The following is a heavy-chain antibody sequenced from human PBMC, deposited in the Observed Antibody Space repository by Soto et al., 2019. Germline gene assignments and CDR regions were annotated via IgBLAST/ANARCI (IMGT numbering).Heavy chain of an antibody. CDR1: GFTSSSYG. CDR3: AKALRPGTVTTLMDY. D-gene: IGHD4-17*01. J-gene: IGHJ4*02. V-gene: IGHV3-30*18. CDR2: ISYDGSNK. Sequence: QVQLVESGGGVVQPGRSLRLSCAASGFTSSSYGMHWARQAPGKGLEWVAVISYDGSNKYYADSVKGRFTISRDNSKNTLYLHVNSLRAEDTVVYYCAKALRPGTVTTLMDYWGQGTLVTVSS.